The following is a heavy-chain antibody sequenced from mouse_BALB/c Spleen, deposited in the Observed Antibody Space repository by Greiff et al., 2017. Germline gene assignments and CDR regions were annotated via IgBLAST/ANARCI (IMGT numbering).Heavy chain of an antibody. V-gene: IGHV14-1*02. CDR3: ARDYGNHGHYFDY. CDR2: IDPENGNT. Sequence: EVQLQQSGAELVRPGALVKLSCKASGFNIKDYYMHWVKQRPEQGLEWIGWIDPENGNTIYDPKFQGKASITADTSSNTAYLQLSSLTSEDTAVYYCARDYGNHGHYFDYWGQGTTLTVSS. CDR1: GFNIKDYY. D-gene: IGHD2-1*01. J-gene: IGHJ2*01.